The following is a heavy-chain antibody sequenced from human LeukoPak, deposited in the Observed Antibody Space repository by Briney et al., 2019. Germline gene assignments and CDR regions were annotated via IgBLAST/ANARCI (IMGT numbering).Heavy chain of an antibody. CDR1: GFSFSSYA. CDR2: VSESGDGT. V-gene: IGHV3-23*01. CDR3: AKGKVNHLGALDF. Sequence: GGSLRLSCAASGFSFSSYAMSWVRQAPGKGLEWVSSVSESGDGTYYADSVMGRFIISRDNSRKTFHLQMDSLRADDMAIYYCAKGKVNHLGALDFWGQGTLVTVSS. J-gene: IGHJ4*02. D-gene: IGHD1-26*01.